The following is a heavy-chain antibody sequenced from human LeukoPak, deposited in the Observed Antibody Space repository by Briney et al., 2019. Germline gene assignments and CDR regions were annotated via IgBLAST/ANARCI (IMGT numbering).Heavy chain of an antibody. V-gene: IGHV5-10-1*01. CDR2: IDPSDSYT. J-gene: IGHJ4*02. D-gene: IGHD3-16*01. Sequence: GESLKISCKGSGYSFTSYWISWVRQMPGKGLEWMGRIDPSDSYTNYSPSFQGHVTISADKSISTAYLQWSSLKASDTAMYYCARHLTYYDYVWGSLEGWGQGTPVTVSS. CDR1: GYSFTSYW. CDR3: ARHLTYYDYVWGSLEG.